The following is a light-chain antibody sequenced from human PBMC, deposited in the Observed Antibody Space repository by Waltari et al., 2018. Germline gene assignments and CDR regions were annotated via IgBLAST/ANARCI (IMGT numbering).Light chain of an antibody. J-gene: IGKJ4*01. Sequence: DIQMTQSPSSLSASVGDSVTITCRASQNINNFLNWYQQKPGKAPKLLIYRASSLQGGVPSRFSGSGSGTDFTLTVSSLQPDDFATYYCQQTYITPLTFGGGTKAEIK. V-gene: IGKV1-39*01. CDR2: RAS. CDR3: QQTYITPLT. CDR1: QNINNF.